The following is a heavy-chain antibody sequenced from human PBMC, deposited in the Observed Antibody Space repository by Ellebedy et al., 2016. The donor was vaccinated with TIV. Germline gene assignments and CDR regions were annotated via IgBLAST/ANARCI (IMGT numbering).Heavy chain of an antibody. CDR3: ARLGLGRDAFDI. CDR2: IYNDGSST. D-gene: IGHD3-10*01. Sequence: GGSLRLSCAASGFIFCRYWMHWVRQAPGKGLVWVSRIYNDGSSTSYADSVKGRFTISRDNAKNTLYLQMNSLRAEDTAVYYCARLGLGRDAFDIWGQGTMVTVSS. CDR1: GFIFCRYW. V-gene: IGHV3-74*01. J-gene: IGHJ3*02.